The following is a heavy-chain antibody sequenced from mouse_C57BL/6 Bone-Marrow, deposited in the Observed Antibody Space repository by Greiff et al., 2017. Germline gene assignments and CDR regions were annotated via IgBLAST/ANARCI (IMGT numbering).Heavy chain of an antibody. CDR3: AGEGEVVAYFYAMDC. J-gene: IGHJ4*01. CDR1: GYTFTDYY. CDR2: IYPGSGNT. Sequence: VQLQQSGAELVRPGASVKLSCKASGYTFTDYYINWVKQRPGQGLEWIARIYPGSGNTYYNEKFKGKATLTAEKSSSTAYMQLSSLTSEDSAVYFYAGEGEVVAYFYAMDCWGQRTSVTVSS. D-gene: IGHD1-1*01. V-gene: IGHV1-76*01.